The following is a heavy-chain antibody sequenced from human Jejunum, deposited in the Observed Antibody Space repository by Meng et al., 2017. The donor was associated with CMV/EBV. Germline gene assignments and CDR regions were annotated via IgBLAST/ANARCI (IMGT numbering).Heavy chain of an antibody. D-gene: IGHD2-15*01. Sequence: ASRVSFGTKWMHWVRQAPGKGLVWVARIESDGSTTSYADSVKGRFTISRDNAKNTLYLEMNSLRVGDTAVYYCASSMQFDMDAFDMWGQGTMVTVSS. CDR1: RVSFGTKW. V-gene: IGHV3-74*01. CDR2: IESDGSTT. J-gene: IGHJ3*02. CDR3: ASSMQFDMDAFDM.